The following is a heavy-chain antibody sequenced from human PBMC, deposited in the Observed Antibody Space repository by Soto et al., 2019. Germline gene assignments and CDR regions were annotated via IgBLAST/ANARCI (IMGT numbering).Heavy chain of an antibody. CDR3: ARLWSGYSIYFDF. D-gene: IGHD3-3*01. Sequence: PSETQSLTCTVSGGSISSNNYYWGWIRQPPGKGLEWIGSVFYSGNTYYNPSLKSRVTISVDTSKNQFSLKLTSVTAADTAVYYCARLWSGYSIYFDFWGQGTLVTVSS. V-gene: IGHV4-39*01. CDR1: GGSISSNNYY. J-gene: IGHJ4*02. CDR2: VFYSGNT.